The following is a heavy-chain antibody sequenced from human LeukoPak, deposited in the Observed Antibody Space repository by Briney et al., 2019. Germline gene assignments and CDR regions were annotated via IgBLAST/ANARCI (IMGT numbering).Heavy chain of an antibody. CDR1: GYTFTSYY. CDR3: ARGPDLPYCGGDCYDFDY. CDR2: VNPSGGST. D-gene: IGHD2-21*02. V-gene: IGHV1-46*01. J-gene: IGHJ4*02. Sequence: ASVKVSCKASGYTFTSYYMHWVRQAPGQGLEWMGIVNPSGGSTSYAQKFQGRVTMTRDTSTSTVYMELSSLRSEDTAVYYCARGPDLPYCGGDCYDFDYWGQGTLVTVSS.